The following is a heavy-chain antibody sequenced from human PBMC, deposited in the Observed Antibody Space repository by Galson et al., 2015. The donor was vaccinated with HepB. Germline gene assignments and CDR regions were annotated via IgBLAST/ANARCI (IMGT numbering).Heavy chain of an antibody. CDR2: IRTDGSN. D-gene: IGHD3-10*01. CDR3: AKGIDP. V-gene: IGHV3-30*02. Sequence: SLRLSCAASGFTFSSYGMRWVRQAPGKGLEWVALIRTDGSNDYVDSVKGRFTISRDNSKNTLYLQMDSLRPEDTAVYYCAKGIDPWGQGTLVTVSS. J-gene: IGHJ5*02. CDR1: GFTFSSYG.